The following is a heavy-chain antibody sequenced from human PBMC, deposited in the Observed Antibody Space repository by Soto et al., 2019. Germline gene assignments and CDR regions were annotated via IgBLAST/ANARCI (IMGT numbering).Heavy chain of an antibody. CDR1: GYSFSDYG. J-gene: IGHJ6*02. CDR2: ISTYNGNT. D-gene: IGHD6-19*01. CDR3: ARYGYSSGWSPGTGMDV. Sequence: QVQLVQSGAEVKKPGASLKVSCQASGYSFSDYGIAWVRQAPGQGLAWVGWISTYNGNTNYAQKFQGRVTMTTDTSANTAYMELRSLRSDDTAMYYCARYGYSSGWSPGTGMDVGGQGTPVTVSS. V-gene: IGHV1-18*04.